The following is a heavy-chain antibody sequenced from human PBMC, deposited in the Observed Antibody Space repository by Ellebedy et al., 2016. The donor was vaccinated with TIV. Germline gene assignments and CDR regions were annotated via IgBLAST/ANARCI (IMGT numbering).Heavy chain of an antibody. Sequence: GESLKISCAASGFSVSSYYMSWVRQAPGKGLEWVSVIYSGGSTYYADSVRGRFTISRDNSKNTLCLQLNSLRADDTAVYYCVRDLGGDSAGIDYWGQGTLVTVSS. CDR1: GFSVSSYY. D-gene: IGHD2-21*01. CDR2: IYSGGST. CDR3: VRDLGGDSAGIDY. V-gene: IGHV3-66*01. J-gene: IGHJ4*02.